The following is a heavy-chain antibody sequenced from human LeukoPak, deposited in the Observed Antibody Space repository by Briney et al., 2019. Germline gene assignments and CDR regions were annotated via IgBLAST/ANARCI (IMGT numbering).Heavy chain of an antibody. Sequence: ASVKVSCKASGYTFTGYYMHWVRQAPGPGLEWMGWLNPNSGDTNYAQKLQGRVTMTTDTSTSTAYMELRSLRSDDTAVYYCAKDRWRDGSSSFDNWGQGTLVTVSS. J-gene: IGHJ4*02. D-gene: IGHD6-6*01. CDR3: AKDRWRDGSSSFDN. CDR1: GYTFTGYY. CDR2: LNPNSGDT. V-gene: IGHV1-2*02.